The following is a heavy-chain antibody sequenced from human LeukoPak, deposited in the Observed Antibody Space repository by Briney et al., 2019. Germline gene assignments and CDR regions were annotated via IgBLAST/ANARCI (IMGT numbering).Heavy chain of an antibody. D-gene: IGHD1-1*01. CDR1: GFTFSSYG. CDR2: IWDDGSNK. CDR3: AREVQLERLKGPYGMDV. J-gene: IGHJ6*02. V-gene: IGHV3-33*01. Sequence: GRSLRLSCEASGFTFSSYGMHWVRQAPGQGLEWVAVIWDDGSNKYYADSVKGRVTISRDNSKNTLYLQMNSLRAEDTAVYYCAREVQLERLKGPYGMDVWGQGTTVTVSS.